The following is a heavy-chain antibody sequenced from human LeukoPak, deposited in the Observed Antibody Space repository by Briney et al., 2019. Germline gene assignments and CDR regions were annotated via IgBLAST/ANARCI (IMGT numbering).Heavy chain of an antibody. D-gene: IGHD3-22*01. V-gene: IGHV4-59*01. CDR3: ARLKYYFDRSGYRAEYFQQ. CDR2: IFYSGST. Sequence: SETLSLTCTASGGSISSYYWSWIRQPPGKGLEWIGYIFYSGSTNYNPSLKSRVTISVDTSKNQFSLKLSSVTAADTAVYYCARLKYYFDRSGYRAEYFQQWGQGTLVTASS. CDR1: GGSISSYY. J-gene: IGHJ1*01.